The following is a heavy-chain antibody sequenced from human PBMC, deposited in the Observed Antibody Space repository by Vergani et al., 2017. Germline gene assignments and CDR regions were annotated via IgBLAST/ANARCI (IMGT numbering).Heavy chain of an antibody. CDR1: GFTFSSYS. Sequence: EVQLVESGGGLVKPGGSLRLSCAASGFTFSSYSMNWVRQAPGTGLEWVSSISSSSSYIYYADSLKGRFTISRENAKNSLYLQMNSLRAEDTAVYYCARAMYYYDSSGYIYPDYWGQGTLVTVSS. J-gene: IGHJ4*02. D-gene: IGHD3-22*01. CDR2: ISSSSSYI. CDR3: ARAMYYYDSSGYIYPDY. V-gene: IGHV3-21*01.